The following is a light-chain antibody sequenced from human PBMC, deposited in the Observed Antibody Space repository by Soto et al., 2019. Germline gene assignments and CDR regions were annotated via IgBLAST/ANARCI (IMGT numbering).Light chain of an antibody. CDR2: SAS. CDR3: QQYSISST. V-gene: IGKV3-20*01. J-gene: IGKJ1*01. Sequence: EIVVTQSPCTLSLSPGERGTLSCRASQNLGTLYLACVQQKSGQAPRLLIYSASRRATGIPDRFTGSGSGTDFTLTINRLEPEDFAVYYCQQYSISSTFGQGTKVDIK. CDR1: QNLGTLY.